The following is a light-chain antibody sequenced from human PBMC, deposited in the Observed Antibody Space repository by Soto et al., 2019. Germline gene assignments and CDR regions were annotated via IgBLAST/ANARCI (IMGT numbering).Light chain of an antibody. CDR3: QQYGSSLFT. Sequence: ETVLTQSPGTLSLSPGERATLSCRASQSVGSDYLAWYQQKPGQAPRLLIYGASSRATGIPDRFSGSGSGTDFTLTISRLEPEDFAVYYCQQYGSSLFTFGGGTKVDIK. CDR1: QSVGSDY. CDR2: GAS. V-gene: IGKV3-20*01. J-gene: IGKJ4*01.